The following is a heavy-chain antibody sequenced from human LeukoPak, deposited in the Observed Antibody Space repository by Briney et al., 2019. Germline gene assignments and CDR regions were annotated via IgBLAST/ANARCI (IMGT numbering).Heavy chain of an antibody. CDR2: IKQDGSEK. V-gene: IGHV3-7*01. D-gene: IGHD5-18*01. Sequence: GRSLRLSCAPSGFTFSSYWMSWVRQAPGQGLEWVANIKQDGSEKYYVDSVKGRFTISRDNAKNSLYLQMNSLRAEDTAVYYCASVLGDSYGSDFDYWGQGTLVTVSS. CDR3: ASVLGDSYGSDFDY. CDR1: GFTFSSYW. J-gene: IGHJ4*02.